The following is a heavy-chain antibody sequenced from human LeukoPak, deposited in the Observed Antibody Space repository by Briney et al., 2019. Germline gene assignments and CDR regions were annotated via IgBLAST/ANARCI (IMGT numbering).Heavy chain of an antibody. CDR1: GFTFSSYG. D-gene: IGHD3-16*01. CDR2: IWYDGRNK. V-gene: IGHV3-33*01. J-gene: IGHJ3*02. Sequence: GGSLRLSCAASGFTFSSYGMHWVRQAPGKGLEWVAVIWYDGRNKFYADSLKGRFTISRDNSKNTVYLQMNSLRGEDTAVYYCARVGDMEAFDIWGQGTRVTVSS. CDR3: ARVGDMEAFDI.